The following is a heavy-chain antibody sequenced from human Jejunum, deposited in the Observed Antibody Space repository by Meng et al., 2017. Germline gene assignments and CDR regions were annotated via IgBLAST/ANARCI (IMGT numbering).Heavy chain of an antibody. J-gene: IGHJ5*02. D-gene: IGHD2-21*02. CDR1: GGASSSGAYS. CDR3: ARASVGNCGGDCYSPHLFDP. Sequence: QLQLQESGAGLGQPSQTRTRTCAGAGGASSSGAYSWSWIRQPPGKGLEWIGHSYHTGSSNYNPSLESRVTISVDRSKNQFSLKLTSVTAADTAVYYCARASVGNCGGDCYSPHLFDPWGQGTLVTVSS. CDR2: SYHTGSS. V-gene: IGHV4-30-2*01.